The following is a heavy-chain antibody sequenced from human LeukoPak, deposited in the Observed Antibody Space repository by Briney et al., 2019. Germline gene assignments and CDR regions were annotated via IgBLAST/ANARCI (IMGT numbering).Heavy chain of an antibody. CDR1: GFTFSSYA. CDR3: ARVPTAEGFLENWFDP. CDR2: ISYDGSNK. Sequence: PGRSLRLSCAAPGFTFSSYAMHWVRQAPGKGLEWVAVISYDGSNKYYADSVKGRFTISRDNSKNTLYLQMNSLRAEDTAVYYCARVPTAEGFLENWFDPWGQGTLVTVSS. D-gene: IGHD1-1*01. J-gene: IGHJ5*02. V-gene: IGHV3-30-3*01.